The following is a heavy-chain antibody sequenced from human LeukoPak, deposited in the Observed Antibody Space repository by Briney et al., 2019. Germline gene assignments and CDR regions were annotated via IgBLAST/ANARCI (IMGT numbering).Heavy chain of an antibody. J-gene: IGHJ4*02. Sequence: GASVKVSCKASGYTFTSYYMHWVRQAPGQGLEWMGIINPSDHSTTYAQKFQGRVTMTRDMSTSTVYMELSGLGSEDTAVYYCARAEMYRYDSPFDYWGQETLVTVSS. CDR1: GYTFTSYY. CDR2: INPSDHST. V-gene: IGHV1-46*01. D-gene: IGHD3-22*01. CDR3: ARAEMYRYDSPFDY.